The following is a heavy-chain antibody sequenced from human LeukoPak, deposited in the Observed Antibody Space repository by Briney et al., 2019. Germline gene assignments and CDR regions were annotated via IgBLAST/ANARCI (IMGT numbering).Heavy chain of an antibody. Sequence: SETLSLTCSVSGYSISSGYYWGWIRQPPGKGLEWIGSIYHSGSTYYNPFLKSRVTISVDTSKNQFSLKLSSVTAADTAVYYCAREVDDYWGQGTLVTVSS. CDR1: GYSISSGYY. J-gene: IGHJ4*02. CDR3: AREVDDY. D-gene: IGHD1-26*01. V-gene: IGHV4-38-2*02. CDR2: IYHSGST.